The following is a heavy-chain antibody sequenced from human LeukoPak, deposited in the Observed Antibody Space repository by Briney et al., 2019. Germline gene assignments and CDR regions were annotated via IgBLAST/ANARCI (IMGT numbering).Heavy chain of an antibody. CDR3: AKDNHYYDSSSYYYYFDY. CDR2: IKQDESEE. CDR1: GFTFSNYW. D-gene: IGHD3-22*01. V-gene: IGHV3-7*01. Sequence: GGSLRLSCVASGFTFSNYWMSWVRQAPGKGLEWVANIKQDESEEYYVDSVKGRFTISRDNAKNSLYLQMNSLRAEDTAVYYCAKDNHYYDSSSYYYYFDYWGQGTLVTVSS. J-gene: IGHJ4*02.